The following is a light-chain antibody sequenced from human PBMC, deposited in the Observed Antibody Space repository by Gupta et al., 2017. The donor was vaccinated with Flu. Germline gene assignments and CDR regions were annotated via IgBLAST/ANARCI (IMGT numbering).Light chain of an antibody. J-gene: IGKJ1*01. V-gene: IGKV3-20*01. CDR3: QQDCSSHRT. CDR2: GAS. CDR1: QSVSSSY. Sequence: IVSPQSPRTLSSSPRERATHSCRASQSVSSSYLAWYQQKPGQAPRLLIYGASSRATGIPDRFSGSGSGTDFTLTISSLEPEDFAVYYCQQDCSSHRTFGQGTKVEIK.